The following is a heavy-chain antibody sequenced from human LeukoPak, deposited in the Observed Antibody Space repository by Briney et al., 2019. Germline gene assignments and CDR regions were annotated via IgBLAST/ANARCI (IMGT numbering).Heavy chain of an antibody. CDR2: ISSSGSPT. CDR3: ASSYYDSSGNWPAEYFQD. CDR1: GFTFSAYE. J-gene: IGHJ1*01. D-gene: IGHD3-22*01. V-gene: IGHV3-48*03. Sequence: LPGGSLRLSCAASGFTFSAYEMNWVPAAPGMGLEWCSYISSSGSPTFYADYVKGRFTISGDNAKNTLYLQMNSLRAEDTAVYYCASSYYDSSGNWPAEYFQDWGQGPLVVVSS.